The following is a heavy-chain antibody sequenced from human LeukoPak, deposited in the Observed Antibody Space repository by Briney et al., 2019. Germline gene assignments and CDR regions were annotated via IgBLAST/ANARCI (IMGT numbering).Heavy chain of an antibody. V-gene: IGHV3-21*04. CDR2: ISSSSSYI. CDR3: AKGTGSGSYSTYFDY. CDR1: GFTFSSYS. Sequence: PGGSLRLSCAASGFTFSSYSMNWVRQAPGKGLEWVSSISSSSSYIYYADSVKGRFTISRDNSKNTLYLQMNSLRAEDTAVYYCAKGTGSGSYSTYFDYWGQGTLVTVSS. J-gene: IGHJ4*02. D-gene: IGHD3-10*01.